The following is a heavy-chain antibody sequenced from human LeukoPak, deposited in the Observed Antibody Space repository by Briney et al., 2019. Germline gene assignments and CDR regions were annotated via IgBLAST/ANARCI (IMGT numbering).Heavy chain of an antibody. D-gene: IGHD6-13*01. J-gene: IGHJ6*03. CDR2: INHSGST. V-gene: IGHV4-34*01. Sequence: PSETLSLTCAVYGGSFSGYYWSWIRQPPGKGLEWIGEINHSGSTNYNPSLKSRVTMSVDTSKNQFSLKLSSVTAADTAVYYCARVGGIAAYYYYMDVWGKGTTVTVSS. CDR3: ARVGGIAAYYYYMDV. CDR1: GGSFSGYY.